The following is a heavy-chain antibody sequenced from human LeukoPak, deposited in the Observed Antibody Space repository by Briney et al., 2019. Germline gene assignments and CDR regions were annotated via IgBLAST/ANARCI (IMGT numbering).Heavy chain of an antibody. CDR2: ISGSGGST. Sequence: GGSLRLSCAASGFTFSSYAMSRVRQAPGKGLEWVSAISGSGGSTYYADSVKGRFTISRDNSKNTLYLQMNSLRAEDTAVYYCAKDQEAMVLYWFDPWGQGTLVTVSS. CDR1: GFTFSSYA. J-gene: IGHJ5*02. CDR3: AKDQEAMVLYWFDP. V-gene: IGHV3-23*01. D-gene: IGHD5-18*01.